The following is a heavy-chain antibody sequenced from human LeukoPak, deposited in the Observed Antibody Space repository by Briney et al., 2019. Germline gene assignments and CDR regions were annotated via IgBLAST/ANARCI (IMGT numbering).Heavy chain of an antibody. J-gene: IGHJ4*02. CDR2: ISSSSSYI. V-gene: IGHV3-21*01. CDR3: AREVTGTTAGVDY. Sequence: GGSLRLSCAASGFTFSSYSMNWVRQAPGKGLEWVSSISSSSSYIYYADSVKGRFTISRDNAKNSLYLQMNSLRAEDTAVYYCAREVTGTTAGVDYWGQGTLVTVSS. CDR1: GFTFSSYS. D-gene: IGHD1-1*01.